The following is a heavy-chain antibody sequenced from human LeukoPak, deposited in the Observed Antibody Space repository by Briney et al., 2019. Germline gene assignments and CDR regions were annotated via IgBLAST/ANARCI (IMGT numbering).Heavy chain of an antibody. CDR1: GFTFSSYG. CDR3: ARGRSFRVPGRYYYYYYYMDV. V-gene: IGHV3-30*02. D-gene: IGHD2-2*01. J-gene: IGHJ6*03. Sequence: GGSLRLSCAASGFTFSSYGMHWVRQAPGKGLEWVAFIRYDGSNKYYADSVKGRFTISRDNSKNTLYLQMNSLRAEDTAVYYCARGRSFRVPGRYYYYYYYMDVWGKGTTVTISS. CDR2: IRYDGSNK.